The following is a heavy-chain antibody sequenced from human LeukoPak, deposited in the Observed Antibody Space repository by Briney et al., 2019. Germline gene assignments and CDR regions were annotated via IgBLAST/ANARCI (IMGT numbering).Heavy chain of an antibody. CDR3: AGDNFDFWSGYPDR. CDR2: IYYSGST. J-gene: IGHJ4*02. D-gene: IGHD3-3*01. Sequence: SETLSLTCTVSGGSISSYYWSWLRQPPGKGLEWIGYIYYSGSTNYNPSLKSRVTISVDTSKNQFSLKLSSVTAADTAVYYCAGDNFDFWSGYPDRWGQGTLVTVSS. V-gene: IGHV4-59*01. CDR1: GGSISSYY.